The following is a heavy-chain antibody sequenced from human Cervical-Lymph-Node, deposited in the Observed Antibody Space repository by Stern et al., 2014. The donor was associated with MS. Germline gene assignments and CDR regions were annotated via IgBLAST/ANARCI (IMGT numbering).Heavy chain of an antibody. V-gene: IGHV2-5*02. D-gene: IGHD2-2*01. Sequence: QVTLKESGPTLVKPTQTLTLTCTFSGFSLSTSGVGVGWIRQPPGKALEWLAFIYWDESKRYSPSLKNRLTITKDTAKTQVVLTMNNMDPVDTATFYCATHAPGVVPAALDYWGQGTLVTVS. J-gene: IGHJ4*02. CDR2: IYWDESK. CDR3: ATHAPGVVPAALDY. CDR1: GFSLSTSGVG.